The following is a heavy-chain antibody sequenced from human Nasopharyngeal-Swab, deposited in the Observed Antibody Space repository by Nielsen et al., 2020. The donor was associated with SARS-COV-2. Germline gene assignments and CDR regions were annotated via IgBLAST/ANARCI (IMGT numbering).Heavy chain of an antibody. CDR2: IYYSGST. J-gene: IGHJ5*02. D-gene: IGHD3-3*01. CDR1: GGSISSYY. Sequence: GSLRLSCTVSGGSISSYYWSWIRQPPGKGLEWIGYIYYSGSTNYNPSLKSRVTISVDTSKNQFSLKLSSVTAADTAVYYCAGAPKRTIFGVVGWFDPWGQGTLVTVSS. CDR3: AGAPKRTIFGVVGWFDP. V-gene: IGHV4-59*13.